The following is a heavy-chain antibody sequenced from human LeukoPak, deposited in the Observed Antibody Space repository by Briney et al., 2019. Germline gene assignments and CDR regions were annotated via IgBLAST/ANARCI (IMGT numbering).Heavy chain of an antibody. V-gene: IGHV1-18*01. D-gene: IGHD6-19*01. CDR3: ARDTALGYSSGWYVDY. Sequence: ASVKVSCKASGYTFTSYGISWVRQAPGQGLEWMGWISAYNGNTNYAQKLQGRVTMTTDTSTSTAYMELRSLRSDDTAVYYCARDTALGYSSGWYVDYWGQGTLVTVSS. CDR2: ISAYNGNT. J-gene: IGHJ4*02. CDR1: GYTFTSYG.